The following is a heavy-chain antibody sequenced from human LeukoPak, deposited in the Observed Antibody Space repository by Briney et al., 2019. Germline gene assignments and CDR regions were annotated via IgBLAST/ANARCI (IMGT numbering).Heavy chain of an antibody. V-gene: IGHV4-39*01. CDR3: ARHLNVSVSKSLSDY. CDR1: GGSISSSSYY. D-gene: IGHD3-10*01. J-gene: IGHJ4*02. Sequence: SETLSLTCTVSGGSISSSSYYWGWIRQPPGKGREWIGSIYYSGSTYYNPSLKSRVTISVDTSKNQFSLKLSSVTSADTAVYYCARHLNVSVSKSLSDYWGQGTLVTVSS. CDR2: IYYSGST.